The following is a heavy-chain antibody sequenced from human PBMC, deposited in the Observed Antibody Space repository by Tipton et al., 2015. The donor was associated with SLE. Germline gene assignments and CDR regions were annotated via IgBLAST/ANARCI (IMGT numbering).Heavy chain of an antibody. CDR3: AKDYGDYRAFDI. D-gene: IGHD4-17*01. V-gene: IGHV3-7*01. CDR1: GFTFSTYW. CDR2: MKEDGSEK. Sequence: SLRLSCAASGFTFSTYWMSWVRQAPGKGLEWVATMKEDGSEKSYVGSVKGRFTISRDNSKNTLYLQMNSLGVEDTAVYYCAKDYGDYRAFDIWGQGTVVTVSS. J-gene: IGHJ3*02.